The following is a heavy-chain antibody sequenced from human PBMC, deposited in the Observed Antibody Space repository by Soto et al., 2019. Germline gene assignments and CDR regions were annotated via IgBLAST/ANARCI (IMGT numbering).Heavy chain of an antibody. CDR2: ISYSGST. D-gene: IGHD3-22*01. CDR1: GGSISSGSYY. J-gene: IGHJ4*02. Sequence: QVQLQESGPGLVKPSQTLSLTCTVSGGSISSGSYYWSWIRQHPGKGLEWIGYISYSGSTYYNPSRWSRATISVDTSKNQFSLKLNSVTAADTAVYYCARRENYRDTSGYYGFFDYWGQGTLVTVSS. V-gene: IGHV4-31*03. CDR3: ARRENYRDTSGYYGFFDY.